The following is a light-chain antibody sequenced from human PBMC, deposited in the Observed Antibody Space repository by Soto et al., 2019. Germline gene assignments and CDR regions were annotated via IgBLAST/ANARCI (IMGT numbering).Light chain of an antibody. CDR1: SSDVGGYNY. CDR2: TVT. V-gene: IGLV2-11*01. Sequence: QSALTQPRSVSGSPGQSVTISCTGTSSDVGGYNYVSWYQQHPGNAPKLMIYTVTKRPSGVPDRFSGSKSDNTASLTISGLQADDEADYYCCSYAGSSSYVFGTGTKLTVL. J-gene: IGLJ1*01. CDR3: CSYAGSSSYV.